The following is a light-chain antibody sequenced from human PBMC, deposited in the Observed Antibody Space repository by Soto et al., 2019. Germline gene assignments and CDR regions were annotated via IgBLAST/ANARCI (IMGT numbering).Light chain of an antibody. CDR2: AAS. V-gene: IGKV1-16*01. CDR3: QHYNSYSEA. J-gene: IGKJ1*01. Sequence: DIQMTQSPSFLSASLGERVTITCRASQAISNYLNWYQQKPGKAPNLLIYAASSLQSGVPSRFSGSGSGTDFTLTISSLQPDDFATYYCQHYNSYSEAFGQGTKVDIK. CDR1: QAISNY.